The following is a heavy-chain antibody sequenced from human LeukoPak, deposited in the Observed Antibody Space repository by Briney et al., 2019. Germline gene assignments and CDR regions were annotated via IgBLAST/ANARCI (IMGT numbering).Heavy chain of an antibody. CDR2: VSGDGETT. V-gene: IGHV3-23*01. D-gene: IGHD2-2*01. CDR1: GFTFSSNA. CDR3: ARSTTSYCSSTSGDH. Sequence: GGSLRLSCAATGFTFSSNAMSWVRQAPGKGLEWVSAVSGDGETTYYADSVKGRFTIFRDNSKNTLYLQMNSLRAEDTAVYYCARSTTSYCSSTSGDHWGQGTLVTVSS. J-gene: IGHJ1*01.